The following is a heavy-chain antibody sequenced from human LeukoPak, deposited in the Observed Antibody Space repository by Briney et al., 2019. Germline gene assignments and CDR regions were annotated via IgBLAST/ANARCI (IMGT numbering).Heavy chain of an antibody. CDR2: ISSSGSTI. J-gene: IGHJ4*02. Sequence: PGGSLRLSCAASGFTFSSYEMNWVRQAPGKGLEWVSYISSSGSTIYYADSAKGRFTISRDNAKNSLYLQMNSLRAEDTAVYYCASRRSTLSCSSTSCSLGYWGQGTLVTVSS. CDR1: GFTFSSYE. CDR3: ASRRSTLSCSSTSCSLGY. D-gene: IGHD2-2*01. V-gene: IGHV3-48*03.